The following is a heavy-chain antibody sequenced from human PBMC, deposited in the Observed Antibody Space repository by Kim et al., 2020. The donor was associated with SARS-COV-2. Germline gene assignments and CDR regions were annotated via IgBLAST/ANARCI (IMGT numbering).Heavy chain of an antibody. D-gene: IGHD6-13*01. CDR2: ISSSSSYI. J-gene: IGHJ6*02. Sequence: GGSLRLSCAASGFTFSSYSMNWVRQAPGKGLEWVSSISSSSSYIYYADSVKGRFTISRDNAKNSLYLQMNSLRAEDTAVYYCAREPGYSSSWRRNYYYYGMDVWGQGTTVTVSS. V-gene: IGHV3-21*01. CDR3: AREPGYSSSWRRNYYYYGMDV. CDR1: GFTFSSYS.